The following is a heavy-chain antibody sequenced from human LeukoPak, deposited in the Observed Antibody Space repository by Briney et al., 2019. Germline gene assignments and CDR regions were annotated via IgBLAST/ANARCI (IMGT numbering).Heavy chain of an antibody. J-gene: IGHJ4*02. Sequence: PGGSLRLSCAASGFTFSSYGMHWVCQAPGKGLEWVAVISYDGSNKYYADSVKGRFTISRDNSKNTLYLQMNSLRAEDTAVYYCAKDYYDYVWGSYPFDYWGQGTLVTVSS. CDR2: ISYDGSNK. D-gene: IGHD3-16*02. CDR1: GFTFSSYG. CDR3: AKDYYDYVWGSYPFDY. V-gene: IGHV3-30*18.